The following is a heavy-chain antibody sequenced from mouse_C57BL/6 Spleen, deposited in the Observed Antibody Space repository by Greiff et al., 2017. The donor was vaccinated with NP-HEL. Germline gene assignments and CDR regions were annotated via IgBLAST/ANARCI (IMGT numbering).Heavy chain of an antibody. CDR1: GFTFSDYY. D-gene: IGHD2-1*01. Sequence: EVQLQESEGGLVQPGSSMKLSCTASGFTFSDYYMAWVRQVPEKGLEWVANINYDGSSTYYLDSLKSRFIMSRDNAKNILYLQMSSLKSEDTATYYWAREGPYGNPFAYWGQGTLVTVSA. CDR2: INYDGSST. V-gene: IGHV5-16*01. CDR3: AREGPYGNPFAY. J-gene: IGHJ3*01.